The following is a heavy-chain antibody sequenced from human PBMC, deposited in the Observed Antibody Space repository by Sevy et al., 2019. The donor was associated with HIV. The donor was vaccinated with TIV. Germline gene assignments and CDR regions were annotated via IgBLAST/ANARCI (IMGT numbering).Heavy chain of an antibody. CDR3: ARGLSRLYYYGSGGFDY. J-gene: IGHJ4*02. CDR2: IYYSGST. Sequence: SETLSLTCTVSGGPISSGGYYWSWIRQHPGKGLEWIGYIYYSGSTSYNPSLKSRVTISVDTSKNQFSLKLSSVTAADTAVYYCARGLSRLYYYGSGGFDYWGQGTLVTVSS. D-gene: IGHD3-10*01. V-gene: IGHV4-31*03. CDR1: GGPISSGGYY.